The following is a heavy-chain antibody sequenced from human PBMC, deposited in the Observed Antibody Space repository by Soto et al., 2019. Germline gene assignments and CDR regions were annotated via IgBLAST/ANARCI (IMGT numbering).Heavy chain of an antibody. CDR1: SSSSYY. CDR3: ALGGSRYYYGMDV. CDR2: IYPGDSDT. V-gene: IGHV5-51*01. J-gene: IGHJ6*02. Sequence: SSSSYYWGWIRQPPGKGLEWMGIIYPGDSDTRYSPSFQGQVTISADKSISTAYLQWSSLKASDTAMYYCALGGSRYYYGMDVWGQGTTVTVSS. D-gene: IGHD2-15*01.